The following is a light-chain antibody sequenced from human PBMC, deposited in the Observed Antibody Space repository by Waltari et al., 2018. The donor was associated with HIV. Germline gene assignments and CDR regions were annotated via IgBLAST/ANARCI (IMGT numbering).Light chain of an antibody. CDR1: TSNIGSYT. J-gene: IGLJ7*01. Sequence: QSVLTQPPSASGTPGQRVTISCSGSTSNIGSYTVSWYQHLPGTSPKLVFNVKNRRPSGVPDRCSGSKSGTSASLALSGLQSEDEADYYCAVWDDSLDGPVFGGGTQLTVL. CDR2: VKN. V-gene: IGLV1-44*01. CDR3: AVWDDSLDGPV.